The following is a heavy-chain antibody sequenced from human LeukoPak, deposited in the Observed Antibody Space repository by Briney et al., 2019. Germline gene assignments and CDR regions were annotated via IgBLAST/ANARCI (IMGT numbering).Heavy chain of an antibody. CDR3: ARDNLVVTDY. J-gene: IGHJ4*02. V-gene: IGHV3-74*01. CDR2: INTDGSST. Sequence: GGSLRLSCAASGFSFSSYWMHWVRQAPGKGLLWVSRINTDGSSTSYADSVKGRFTISRDNAKNTLYLQMNSLRAEDTAVYYCARDNLVVTDYWGQGTLVTVS. D-gene: IGHD2-21*02. CDR1: GFSFSSYW.